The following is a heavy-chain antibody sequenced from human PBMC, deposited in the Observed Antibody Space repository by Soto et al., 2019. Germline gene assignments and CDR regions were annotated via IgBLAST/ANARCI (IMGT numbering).Heavy chain of an antibody. Sequence: SETLSLTCTVSGGSISTYYWSWIRQPPGKGLEWIGYIYYSGSTNYNPSLKSRVTISVDTSKNQFSLNLSFVTAADTAVYYCATMGTPATGLYYFDYWGQGTLVTVSS. V-gene: IGHV4-59*08. CDR2: IYYSGST. CDR1: GGSISTYY. J-gene: IGHJ4*02. CDR3: ATMGTPATGLYYFDY. D-gene: IGHD1-7*01.